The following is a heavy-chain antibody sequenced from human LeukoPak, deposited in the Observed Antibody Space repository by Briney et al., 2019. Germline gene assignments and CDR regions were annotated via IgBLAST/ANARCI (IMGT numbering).Heavy chain of an antibody. D-gene: IGHD2-21*02. CDR3: ARWGAAHSTEIDAFDI. CDR2: ISAYNGNT. Sequence: ASVKVSCKASGYTFTSYGISWVRQAPGQGLEWMGWISAYNGNTNYAQKLQGRVTMTTDTSTSTAYTELRSLRSDDTAVYYCARWGAAHSTEIDAFDIWGQGTMVTVSP. J-gene: IGHJ3*02. V-gene: IGHV1-18*01. CDR1: GYTFTSYG.